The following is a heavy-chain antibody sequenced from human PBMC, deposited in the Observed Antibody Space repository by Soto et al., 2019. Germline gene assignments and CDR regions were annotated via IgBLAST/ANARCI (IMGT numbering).Heavy chain of an antibody. CDR1: GFTFSDYY. V-gene: IGHV3-11*01. J-gene: IGHJ3*02. Sequence: GGSLRLSCAASGFTFSDYYMSWIRQAPGKGLEWVSYISSSGSTIYYADSVKGRFTISRDNSKNTLYLQMNSLRAEDTAVYYCARDHPGYYDSSGYDAFDIWGQGTMVTVSS. CDR2: ISSSGSTI. CDR3: ARDHPGYYDSSGYDAFDI. D-gene: IGHD3-22*01.